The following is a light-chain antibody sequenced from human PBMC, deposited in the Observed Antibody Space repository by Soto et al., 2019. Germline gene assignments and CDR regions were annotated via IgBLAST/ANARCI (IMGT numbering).Light chain of an antibody. CDR2: DTS. V-gene: IGKV3-15*01. CDR3: QQYSNWPPIT. CDR1: QSVSIH. J-gene: IGKJ5*01. Sequence: ETMMTQSPGTLSVTLGERATLSCRASQSVSIHLAWYQQKPGQAPRLLIYDTSTRATGIPARFSGSGSGTEFTLTISSLQSEDFAVYYCQQYSNWPPITFGQGRLLEVK.